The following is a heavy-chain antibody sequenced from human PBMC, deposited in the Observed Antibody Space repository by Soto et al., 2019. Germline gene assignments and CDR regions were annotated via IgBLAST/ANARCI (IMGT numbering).Heavy chain of an antibody. J-gene: IGHJ4*02. CDR1: GLSLSTSGVG. Sequence: QITLKESGPTLVKPTQTLTLTCTFSGLSLSTSGVGVGWIRQPPGKALEWLALIYWNDDKRYSPSLKSRLTIPKDTSKNQVVLTMTNMDPVDTATYYCAHRPSHDFWSGYYGAWGQGTLVTVSS. CDR2: IYWNDDK. CDR3: AHRPSHDFWSGYYGA. D-gene: IGHD3-3*01. V-gene: IGHV2-5*01.